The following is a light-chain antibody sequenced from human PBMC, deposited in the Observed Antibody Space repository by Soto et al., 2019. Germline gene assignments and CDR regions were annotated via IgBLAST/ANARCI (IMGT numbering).Light chain of an antibody. Sequence: DIQMTQSPSTLSASVGDRVTITCRASQSISSWLAWYQQRPGKPPKLLIYKASSLESGVPSRFSGSGSGTEFTLTISGLQPDDFATYYCQQYSSHSSWTFGQGTKVEIK. CDR1: QSISSW. CDR2: KAS. J-gene: IGKJ1*01. V-gene: IGKV1-5*03. CDR3: QQYSSHSSWT.